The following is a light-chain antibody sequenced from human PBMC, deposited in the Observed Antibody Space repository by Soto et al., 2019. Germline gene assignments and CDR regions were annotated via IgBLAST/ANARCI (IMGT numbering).Light chain of an antibody. Sequence: QSALTQPASMSGSPGQSITFSCTGASSDVGSSNLVSWYQQHPGKAPKLLIYEVSKRPSGVSNRFSGSKSGNTASLTISGLKAEDEAAYYCCSYAGSSTHVFGTGTKLTVL. CDR2: EVS. CDR3: CSYAGSSTHV. V-gene: IGLV2-23*02. J-gene: IGLJ1*01. CDR1: SSDVGSSNL.